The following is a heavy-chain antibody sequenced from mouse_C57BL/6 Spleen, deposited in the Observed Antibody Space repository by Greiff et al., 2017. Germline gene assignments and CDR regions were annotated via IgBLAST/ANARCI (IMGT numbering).Heavy chain of an antibody. J-gene: IGHJ2*01. CDR1: GFTFSSYA. CDR2: ISDGGSYT. V-gene: IGHV5-4*03. D-gene: IGHD1-1*01. CDR3: ASNYYGSSFYFDY. Sequence: EVKVEESGGGLVKPGGSLKLSCAASGFTFSSYAMSWVRQTPEKRLEWVATISDGGSYTYYPDNVKGRFTISRDNAKNNLYLQMSHLKSEDTAMYYCASNYYGSSFYFDYWGQGTTLTVSS.